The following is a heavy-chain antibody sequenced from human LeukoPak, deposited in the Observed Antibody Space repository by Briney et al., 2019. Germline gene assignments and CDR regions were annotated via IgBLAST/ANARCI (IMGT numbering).Heavy chain of an antibody. V-gene: IGHV3-48*03. J-gene: IGHJ4*02. CDR1: GFTFSTYE. CDR2: ISSSGNSI. CDR3: ARWDY. Sequence: GGSLRLSCAASGFTFSTYEMNWVRQAPGKGLEWVSYISSSGNSIYYADSVKGRFTIYRDNAKNSLYLQMNSLRAEDTAVYYCARWDYWGQGTLVTVSS.